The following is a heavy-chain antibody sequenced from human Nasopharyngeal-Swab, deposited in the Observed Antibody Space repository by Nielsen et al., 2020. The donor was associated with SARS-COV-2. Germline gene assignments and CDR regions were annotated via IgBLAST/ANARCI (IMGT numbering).Heavy chain of an antibody. CDR2: ITSSSATK. Sequence: GESLKISCAASGLIFSDYSMDWVRQAPGKGLEWVSYITSSSATKYYADSVKGRFTVSRDNAKNSLYLQMNSLRDEDTAVYYCARGANTATDYWGQGTLVTVSS. J-gene: IGHJ4*02. CDR3: ARGANTATDY. D-gene: IGHD5-18*01. V-gene: IGHV3-48*02. CDR1: GLIFSDYS.